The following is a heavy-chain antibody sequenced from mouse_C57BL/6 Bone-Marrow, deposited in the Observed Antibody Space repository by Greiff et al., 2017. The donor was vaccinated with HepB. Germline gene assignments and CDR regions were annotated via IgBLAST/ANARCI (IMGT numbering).Heavy chain of an antibody. CDR2: IYPRSGNS. CDR3: ARWLMDY. V-gene: IGHV1-81*01. D-gene: IGHD3-3*01. J-gene: IGHJ4*01. CDR1: GYTFTSYG. Sequence: VKLMESGAELARPGASVKLSCKASGYTFTSYGISWVNQRTGQGLEWIGEIYPRSGNSYYNEKFKGKATLTADKSSSTAYMELRSLTSEDSAVYFCARWLMDYWGQGTSVTVSS.